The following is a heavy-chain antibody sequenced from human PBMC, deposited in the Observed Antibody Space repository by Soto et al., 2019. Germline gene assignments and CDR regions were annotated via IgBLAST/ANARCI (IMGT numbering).Heavy chain of an antibody. D-gene: IGHD6-19*01. Sequence: QVQLVQSGAEVKKPGSSVKVSCKASGGTFSSYAISWVRQAPGQGLEWMGGIIPIFGTANYAQKFQGRVTSTADGSTSTADMGLSSLRSEDTAVYYCARAGGSGWYTDYGMDVWGQGTTVTVSS. V-gene: IGHV1-69*12. CDR1: GGTFSSYA. J-gene: IGHJ6*02. CDR2: IIPIFGTA. CDR3: ARAGGSGWYTDYGMDV.